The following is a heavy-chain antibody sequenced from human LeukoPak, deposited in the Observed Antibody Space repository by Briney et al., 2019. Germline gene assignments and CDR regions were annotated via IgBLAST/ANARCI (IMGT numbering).Heavy chain of an antibody. CDR3: ARDPDSDYLDY. D-gene: IGHD1-14*01. CDR2: IYYSGST. V-gene: IGHV4-59*01. Sequence: SETLSLTCTVSGGSISSYYWSWIRQPPGKGLEWIGYIYYSGSTNYNPSLKSRVTISVDTSKNQFSLKLSSVTAADTAVYYCARDPDSDYLDYWGQGTLVTVSS. J-gene: IGHJ4*02. CDR1: GGSISSYY.